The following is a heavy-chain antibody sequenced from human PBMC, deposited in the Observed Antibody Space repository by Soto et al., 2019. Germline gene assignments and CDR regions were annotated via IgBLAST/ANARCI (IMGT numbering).Heavy chain of an antibody. CDR3: ARDCAGYSSGWYQRGGFDS. CDR2: IWYDGSKK. J-gene: IGHJ4*02. CDR1: GFTFSSYG. D-gene: IGHD6-19*01. Sequence: QVQLVESGGGVVQPGRSLRLSCAASGFTFSSYGMHWVRQASGKGLEWVAVIWYDGSKKYYADSVKGRFTISRDNSKNTLYLQMHGLRAEATAVYYCARDCAGYSSGWYQRGGFDSWGQGTLVTVSS. V-gene: IGHV3-33*01.